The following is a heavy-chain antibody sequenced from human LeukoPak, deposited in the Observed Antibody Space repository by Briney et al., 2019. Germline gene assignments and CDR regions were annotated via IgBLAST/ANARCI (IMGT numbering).Heavy chain of an antibody. D-gene: IGHD3-10*01. CDR1: GFTFSDYS. CDR3: VRERFHGSGAPKFDL. Sequence: GGSLRLSCAASGFTFSDYSMKWIRQAPGKGLELVSSISSSSSNIYYADSVKGRFIISRDNAMNSLYLQMNSLRVEDTAVYYCVRERFHGSGAPKFDLWGQGTLLTVSS. J-gene: IGHJ5*02. V-gene: IGHV3-21*01. CDR2: ISSSSSNI.